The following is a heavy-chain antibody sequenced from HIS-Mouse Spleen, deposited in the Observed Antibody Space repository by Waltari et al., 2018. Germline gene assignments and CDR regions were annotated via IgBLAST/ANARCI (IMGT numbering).Heavy chain of an antibody. CDR2: IYYRGGP. J-gene: IGHJ2*01. Sequence: QLQLQESGPGLVKPSETLSLTCTVSGGSISSSSYYWGWIRQPPGKGLEWIGRIYYRGGPYYNPSLKRRVTISVDTSKHQFSLKLSSVTAADTAVYYCAREIPYSSSWYDWYFDLWGRGTLVTVSS. CDR1: GGSISSSSYY. V-gene: IGHV4-39*07. CDR3: AREIPYSSSWYDWYFDL. D-gene: IGHD6-13*01.